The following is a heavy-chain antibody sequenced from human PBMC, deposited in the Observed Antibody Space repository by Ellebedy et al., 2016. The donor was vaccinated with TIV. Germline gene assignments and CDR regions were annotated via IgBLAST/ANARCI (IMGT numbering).Heavy chain of an antibody. CDR1: GYTFTSYY. CDR2: IDPSGGST. V-gene: IGHV1-46*01. J-gene: IGHJ4*02. D-gene: IGHD2-15*01. CDR3: ARDAHRMKDY. Sequence: AASVKVSCKASGYTFTSYYMHWVRQAPGQGLEWMGVIDPSGGSTGYAQKFQGRVTMTRDTSTSTVYMELSSLRSEDTAEYYCARDAHRMKDYWGQGTLVTVSS.